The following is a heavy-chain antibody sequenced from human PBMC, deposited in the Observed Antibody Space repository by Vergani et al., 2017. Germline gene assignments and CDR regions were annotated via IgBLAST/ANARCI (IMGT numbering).Heavy chain of an antibody. J-gene: IGHJ4*02. Sequence: QVQVVQSGAEVKKSGASVKVSCKTSGYTFSNYYMHWVRQAPGQGLEWMGIINPSGGHTNYAQKFQGRVTMTRDTSTSTVYMELSSLRSEDSALYYCARDPRALLGGDFWGQGTLVTVSS. D-gene: IGHD3-16*01. V-gene: IGHV1-46*01. CDR1: GYTFSNYY. CDR3: ARDPRALLGGDF. CDR2: INPSGGHT.